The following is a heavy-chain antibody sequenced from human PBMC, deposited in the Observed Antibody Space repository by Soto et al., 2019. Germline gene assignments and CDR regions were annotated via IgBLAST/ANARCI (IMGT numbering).Heavy chain of an antibody. CDR1: GYSFTSYW. J-gene: IGHJ6*02. CDR2: IYPGDSDT. D-gene: IGHD6-13*01. Sequence: VASLTISCKGSGYSFTSYWIGWVRQMPGKGLEWMGIIYPGDSDTRYSPSFQGQVTISADKSISTAYLQWSSLKASDTAMYYCARLGHSRDVLYYYGMDVWGQGTAVTVSS. CDR3: ARLGHSRDVLYYYGMDV. V-gene: IGHV5-51*01.